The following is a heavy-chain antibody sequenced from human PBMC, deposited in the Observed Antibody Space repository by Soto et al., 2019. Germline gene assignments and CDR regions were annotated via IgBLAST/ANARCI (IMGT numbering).Heavy chain of an antibody. J-gene: IGHJ4*02. D-gene: IGHD1-26*01. V-gene: IGHV4-39*01. CDR2: IYYSGST. CDR1: GGFISSSSYY. Sequence: QLQLQESGPGLVKPSETLSLTCTVSGGFISSSSYYWGWIRQPPGKGLEWIGSIYYSGSTYYNPTLKGRVTISVDTSKNQFSLKLSSVTAADTAVYYCARRGGVGATTYDYWGQGTLVTVSS. CDR3: ARRGGVGATTYDY.